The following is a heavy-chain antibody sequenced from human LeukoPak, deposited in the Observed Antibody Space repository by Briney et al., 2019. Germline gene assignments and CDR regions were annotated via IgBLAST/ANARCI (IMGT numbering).Heavy chain of an antibody. V-gene: IGHV2-5*08. Sequence: TLSLTCAVSGGSISSGGYSWSWIRQPPGKALEWLALIYWDDDKRYSPSLKSRLTITKDTSKNQVVLTMTNMDPVDTATYYCASYDEYSSSFDYWGQGTLVTVSS. CDR3: ASYDEYSSSFDY. CDR1: GGSISSGGYS. J-gene: IGHJ4*02. D-gene: IGHD6-6*01. CDR2: IYWDDDK.